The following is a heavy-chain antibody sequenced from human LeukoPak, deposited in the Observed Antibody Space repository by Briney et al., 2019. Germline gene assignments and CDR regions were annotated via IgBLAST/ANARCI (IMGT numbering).Heavy chain of an antibody. Sequence: GGSLRLSCAASGFTFSRYWMHWVRQAPGKGLVWVSHINSDGSSTTYADSVKGRFTISRDNAKNTLYLQMNSLKVEDTAVYYCARVNSYGYSPAPMGFDYWGQGTLVTVPS. D-gene: IGHD5-18*01. CDR1: GFTFSRYW. CDR2: INSDGSST. J-gene: IGHJ4*02. CDR3: ARVNSYGYSPAPMGFDY. V-gene: IGHV3-74*01.